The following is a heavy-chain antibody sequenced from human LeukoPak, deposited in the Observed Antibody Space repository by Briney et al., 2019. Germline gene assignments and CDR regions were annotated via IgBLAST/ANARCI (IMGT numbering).Heavy chain of an antibody. CDR2: MNPNSGNT. Sequence: ASVKVSCKASGYTFTSYDINWVRQAPGQGLEWMGWMNPNSGNTGYALKFQGRVTITRNTSISTAYMELSSLRSEDTAVYYCARGIVVVVAAKSLNYYYYYMDVWGKGTTVTVSS. V-gene: IGHV1-8*03. D-gene: IGHD2-15*01. J-gene: IGHJ6*03. CDR3: ARGIVVVVAAKSLNYYYYYMDV. CDR1: GYTFTSYD.